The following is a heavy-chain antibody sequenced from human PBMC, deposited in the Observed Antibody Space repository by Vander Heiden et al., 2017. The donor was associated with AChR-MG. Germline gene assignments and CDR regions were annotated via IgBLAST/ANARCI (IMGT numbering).Heavy chain of an antibody. Sequence: EVQLVESGGGLVQPGGSLRLSCAASGFTVSSYEMNWVRQAPGKGLEWVSYISSSGSTIYYADSVKGRFTISRDNAKNSLYLQMNSLRAEDTAVYYCATYSSSSTAFDIWGQGTMVTVSS. CDR3: ATYSSSSTAFDI. V-gene: IGHV3-48*03. J-gene: IGHJ3*02. D-gene: IGHD6-6*01. CDR1: GFTVSSYE. CDR2: ISSSGSTI.